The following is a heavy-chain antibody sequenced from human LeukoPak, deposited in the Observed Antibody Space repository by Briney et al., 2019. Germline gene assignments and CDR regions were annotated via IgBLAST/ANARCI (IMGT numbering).Heavy chain of an antibody. CDR1: GFTVSSNY. Sequence: GGSLRLSCAASGFTVSSNYMSWVRQAPGKGLEWVSVIYSGGSTYYADSVKGRFTISRDNSKNTLYLQMNSLRAEDTAVYYCAKAHVVDERVPAATPADYWGQGTLVTVSS. J-gene: IGHJ4*02. CDR3: AKAHVVDERVPAATPADY. D-gene: IGHD2-2*01. CDR2: IYSGGST. V-gene: IGHV3-53*05.